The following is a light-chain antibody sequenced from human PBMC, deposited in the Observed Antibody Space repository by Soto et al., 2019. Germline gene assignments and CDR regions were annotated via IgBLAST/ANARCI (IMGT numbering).Light chain of an antibody. CDR3: CSYTTTRTYV. CDR1: GGDVGHYDL. V-gene: IGLV2-14*02. J-gene: IGLJ1*01. Sequence: QSALTQPASVSGSPGQSITISCAGSGGDVGHYDLLSWYQQIPGKAPKLIIFEVNRRPSGVSDRFSGFKSGNTASLTISGLQAEDEADFFCCSYTTTRTYVFGSGTKLTVL. CDR2: EVN.